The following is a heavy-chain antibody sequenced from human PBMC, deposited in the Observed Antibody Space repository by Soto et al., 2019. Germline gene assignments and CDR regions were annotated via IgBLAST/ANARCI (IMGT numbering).Heavy chain of an antibody. Sequence: QVQLVQSGAEVKKPGASVKVSCKASGYTFTSYDINWVRQATGQGLEWMGWMNPNSGNTGYAQKLQGRVTMTRNTSISIAYMELSSLRSEDTAVYYCARGGVGFGELFAYYYYMDVWGKGTTVTVSS. CDR1: GYTFTSYD. CDR2: MNPNSGNT. CDR3: ARGGVGFGELFAYYYYMDV. J-gene: IGHJ6*03. V-gene: IGHV1-8*01. D-gene: IGHD3-10*01.